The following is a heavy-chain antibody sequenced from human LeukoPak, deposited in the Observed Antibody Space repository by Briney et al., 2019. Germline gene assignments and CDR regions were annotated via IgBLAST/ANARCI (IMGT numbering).Heavy chain of an antibody. CDR1: GGTFSSYA. CDR2: IIPIFGTA. J-gene: IGHJ4*02. D-gene: IGHD4-11*01. V-gene: IGHV1-69*05. CDR3: ASIPHDYSDYEDY. Sequence: SVKVSCKASGGTFSSYAISWVRQAPGQGLEWMGGIIPIFGTANYAQKFQGRVTITTDESTSTAYMELSSLRSEDTAVYYCASIPHDYSDYEDYWGQGTLVTVSS.